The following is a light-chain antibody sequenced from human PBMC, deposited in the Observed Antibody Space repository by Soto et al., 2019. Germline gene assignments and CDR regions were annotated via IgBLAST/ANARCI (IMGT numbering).Light chain of an antibody. V-gene: IGKV3-15*01. CDR2: DAS. Sequence: EIVIAQSPATLSFSVVEGATLSCRASQNVRTRLAWYQQKPGQAPRLLILDASTRATGVPDRFSGPGSGTEFTLSIRSLQSDDFAVYYCQQYNNWPPITFGQGTRLEI. CDR1: QNVRTR. J-gene: IGKJ5*01. CDR3: QQYNNWPPIT.